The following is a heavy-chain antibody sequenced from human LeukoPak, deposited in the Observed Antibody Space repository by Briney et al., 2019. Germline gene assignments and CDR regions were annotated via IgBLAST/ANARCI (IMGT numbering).Heavy chain of an antibody. CDR1: GYTFTGYY. CDR2: INPKNGGT. D-gene: IGHD2-21*02. Sequence: ASVKVSCKASGYTFTGYYMYWVRQAPGQGLEWMGWINPKNGGTNYAQKLQGRVTMTTDTSTSTAYMELRSLRSDDTAVYYCARSISVVTPLPPDYWGQGTLVTVSS. CDR3: ARSISVVTPLPPDY. J-gene: IGHJ4*02. V-gene: IGHV1-2*02.